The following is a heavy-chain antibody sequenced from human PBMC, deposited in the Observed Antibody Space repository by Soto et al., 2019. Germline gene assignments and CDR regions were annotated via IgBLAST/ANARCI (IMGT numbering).Heavy chain of an antibody. CDR2: TYFRSKWYN. CDR1: GDSVSSNTAS. J-gene: IGHJ5*02. Sequence: PSQTLSLTCAISGDSVSSNTASWNWIGQSPSRGLEWLGRTYFRSKWYNDYAVSVKSRIIINPDTSNNQFSLQLNSVTPEVTAVYFCAKGDNLGPKTGYAFDPWGQGIMVTVSS. CDR3: AKGDNLGPKTGYAFDP. D-gene: IGHD5-12*01. V-gene: IGHV6-1*01.